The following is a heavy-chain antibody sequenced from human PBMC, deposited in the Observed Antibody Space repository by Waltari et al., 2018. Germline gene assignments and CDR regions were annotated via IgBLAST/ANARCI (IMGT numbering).Heavy chain of an antibody. Sequence: EVQLVESGGGLVKPGGSLRLSCAASGFTFSSYSMNWVRQAPGKGLEWVSVIYSGCSTYYADSVKGRFTISRDNSKNTLYLQMNSLRAEDTAVYYCAKAHLGGYFDYWGQGTLVTVSS. J-gene: IGHJ4*02. D-gene: IGHD3-16*01. V-gene: IGHV3-23*03. CDR3: AKAHLGGYFDY. CDR1: GFTFSSYS. CDR2: IYSGCST.